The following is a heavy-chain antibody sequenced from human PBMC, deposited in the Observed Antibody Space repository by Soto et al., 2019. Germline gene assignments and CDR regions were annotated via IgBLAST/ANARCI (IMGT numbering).Heavy chain of an antibody. CDR1: GYTFTSSG. CDR2: ISTDNGNT. CDR3: ARGDYYDSSGPFSDAFDI. Sequence: ASVKVSCKASGYTFTSSGISWVRQAPGQGLEWLGWISTDNGNTNYAQHLQGRVSLTTDTSTSTAYMDLRSLRSDDTAVYYCARGDYYDSSGPFSDAFDIWGRGTMVTVS. J-gene: IGHJ3*02. D-gene: IGHD3-22*01. V-gene: IGHV1-18*01.